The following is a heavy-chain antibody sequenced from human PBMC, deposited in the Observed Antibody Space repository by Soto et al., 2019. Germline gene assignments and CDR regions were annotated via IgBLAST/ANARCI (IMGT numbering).Heavy chain of an antibody. D-gene: IGHD2-21*02. V-gene: IGHV1-69*13. CDR3: ASRAGAPMVYCGGDCYYGALDI. J-gene: IGHJ3*02. CDR1: GCTFSSYA. Sequence: SLKVSCKASGCTFSSYAISWVRQAPGQGLEWMGGIIPIFGTANYAQKFQGRVTITADESTSTAYMELSSLRSEDTAVYYCASRAGAPMVYCGGDCYYGALDICGQGTILTV. CDR2: IIPIFGTA.